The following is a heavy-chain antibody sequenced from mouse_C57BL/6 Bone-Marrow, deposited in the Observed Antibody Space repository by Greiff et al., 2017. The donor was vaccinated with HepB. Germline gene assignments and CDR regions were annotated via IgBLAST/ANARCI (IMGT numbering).Heavy chain of an antibody. CDR3: ARTLNWGYYYAMDY. V-gene: IGHV1-80*01. CDR2: IYPGDGDT. D-gene: IGHD4-1*01. CDR1: GYAFSSYW. Sequence: VQLQQSGAELVKPGASVKISCKASGYAFSSYWMNWVKQRPGKGLEWIGQIYPGDGDTNYNGKFKGKATLTADKSSSTAYMQLSSLTSEDSAVYFCARTLNWGYYYAMDYWGQGTSVTVSS. J-gene: IGHJ4*01.